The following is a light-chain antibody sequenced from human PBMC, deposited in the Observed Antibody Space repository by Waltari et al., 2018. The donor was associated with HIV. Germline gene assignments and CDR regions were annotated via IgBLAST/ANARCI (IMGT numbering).Light chain of an antibody. CDR2: NTD. CDR1: SSTVGRTT. CDR3: AAWDDSLNTYV. Sequence: QSVLTQPPSSSGTPGQRVTIPCSGSSSTVGRTTVNWSQQLPGAAPKLLILNTDERPSGVPDRFSGSKSGTSASLAISGLQSEDEADYYCAAWDDSLNTYVFGSGTTVTVL. V-gene: IGLV1-44*01. J-gene: IGLJ1*01.